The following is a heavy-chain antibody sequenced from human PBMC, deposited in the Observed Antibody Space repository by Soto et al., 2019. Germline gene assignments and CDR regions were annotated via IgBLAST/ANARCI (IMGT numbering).Heavy chain of an antibody. V-gene: IGHV1-24*01. CDR1: GYTLTELS. CDR2: FDPEDGET. Sequence: ASVKVSCKVSGYTLTELSMHWVRQAPGKGLEWMGGFDPEDGETIYAQKFQGRVTMTEDTSTDTAYMELSSLRSEDTAVYYCATFPIIMAYATYYFDYWGQGTLVTVSS. CDR3: ATFPIIMAYATYYFDY. J-gene: IGHJ4*02. D-gene: IGHD2-8*01.